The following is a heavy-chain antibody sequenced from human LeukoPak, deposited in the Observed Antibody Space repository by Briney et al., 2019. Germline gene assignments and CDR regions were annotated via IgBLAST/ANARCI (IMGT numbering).Heavy chain of an antibody. Sequence: SVKVSCKASGGTFSNYAISWVRQAPGQGFEWMGGILPMFGTANYAEKFQGRVTITADESRSTAYMELSRLRSDDTAVYYCARDARTYYYGSGYPSDYWGQGTLVTVSS. CDR2: ILPMFGTA. CDR1: GGTFSNYA. D-gene: IGHD3-10*01. J-gene: IGHJ4*02. CDR3: ARDARTYYYGSGYPSDY. V-gene: IGHV1-69*13.